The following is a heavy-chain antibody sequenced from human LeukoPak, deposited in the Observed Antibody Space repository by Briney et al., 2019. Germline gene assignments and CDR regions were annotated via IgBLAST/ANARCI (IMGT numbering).Heavy chain of an antibody. V-gene: IGHV3-48*01. CDR2: IRSSSTTI. D-gene: IGHD2-2*01. CDR3: ARDSRSHCGTDACYGPYFDY. J-gene: IGHJ4*02. Sequence: PGGSLRISCEASGFSFSAYSMSWVRQAPGKGLEWISYIRSSSTTIYYADSVKGRFTISRDNAENSVYLQMNSLRVEDTAVYFCARDSRSHCGTDACYGPYFDYWGQGILVAVSS. CDR1: GFSFSAYS.